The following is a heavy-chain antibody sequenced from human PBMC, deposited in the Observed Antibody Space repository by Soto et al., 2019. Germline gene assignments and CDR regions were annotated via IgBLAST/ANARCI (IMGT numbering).Heavy chain of an antibody. J-gene: IGHJ5*02. D-gene: IGHD6-13*01. Sequence: GGSLRLSCAASGFTFSSYAMSWVRQAPGKGLEWVSAISGSGGSTYYADSVKGRFTISRDNSKNSLYLQMNSLRVEDTAVYYCAKDYSSSWYGRFDPWGQGTQVTVSP. CDR2: ISGSGGST. CDR1: GFTFSSYA. CDR3: AKDYSSSWYGRFDP. V-gene: IGHV3-23*01.